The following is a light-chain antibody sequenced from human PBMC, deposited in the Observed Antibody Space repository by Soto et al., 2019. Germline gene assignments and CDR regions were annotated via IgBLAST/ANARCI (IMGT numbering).Light chain of an antibody. CDR3: SSYTRSNSLHV. J-gene: IGLJ1*01. CDR1: SGDVGGYNF. CDR2: EVS. V-gene: IGLV2-14*01. Sequence: QSALTQPASVSGSPGQSITISCTGTSGDVGGYNFVSWYQHHPGKAPKLMIYEVSNRPSGVSNRFSGSKSGNTASLTISGLQAEDEADYYCSSYTRSNSLHVFGTGTKLTVL.